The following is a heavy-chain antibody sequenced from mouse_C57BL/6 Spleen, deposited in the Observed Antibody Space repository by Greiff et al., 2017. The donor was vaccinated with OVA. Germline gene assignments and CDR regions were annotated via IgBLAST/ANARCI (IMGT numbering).Heavy chain of an antibody. J-gene: IGHJ2*01. D-gene: IGHD2-10*01. Sequence: VHVKQSGAELVKPGASVKLSCTASGFNIKDYYMHWVKQRTEQGLEWIGRIDPEDGETKYAPKFQGKATITADTSSNTAYLQLSSLTSEDTAVYYCASPTSFFYYFDYWGQGTTLTVSS. CDR1: GFNIKDYY. V-gene: IGHV14-2*01. CDR3: ASPTSFFYYFDY. CDR2: IDPEDGET.